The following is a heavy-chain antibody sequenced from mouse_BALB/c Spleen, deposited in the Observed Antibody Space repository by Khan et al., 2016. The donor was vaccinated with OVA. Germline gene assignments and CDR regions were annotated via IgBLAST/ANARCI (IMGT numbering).Heavy chain of an antibody. Sequence: QVQLKESGAERAKPGASVKMSCKASGYTFPTYWMHWVKHRPGQGLQWIGFINHTSGYLNYNVKFKDRATLSADNSSRTAYMQLSSLTSEDSAVYYCTRDRIDYWGQGTTLTGSS. CDR2: INHTSGYL. CDR1: GYTFPTYW. CDR3: TRDRIDY. J-gene: IGHJ2*01. V-gene: IGHV1-7*01.